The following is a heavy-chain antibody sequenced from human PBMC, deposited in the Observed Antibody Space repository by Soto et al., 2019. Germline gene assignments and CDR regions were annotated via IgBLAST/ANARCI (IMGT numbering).Heavy chain of an antibody. CDR1: GFRFSDYS. V-gene: IGHV3-23*01. CDR3: AKPPLMITFGGVIVRSPAFDI. CDR2: ISGSGGST. D-gene: IGHD3-16*02. J-gene: IGHJ3*02. Sequence: GGSLRLSCAASGFRFSDYSMNWVRQAPGKGLEWVSAISGSGGSTYYADSVKGRFTISRDNSKNTLYLQMNSLRAEDTAVYYCAKPPLMITFGGVIVRSPAFDIWGQGTMVTVSS.